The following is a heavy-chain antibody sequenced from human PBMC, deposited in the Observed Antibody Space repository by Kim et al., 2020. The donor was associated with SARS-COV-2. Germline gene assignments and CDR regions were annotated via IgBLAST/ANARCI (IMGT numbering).Heavy chain of an antibody. CDR3: ARVTYGPGEVILDY. Sequence: LSLTCAASGFSFSSHWMSWVRQAPGKGLEWVANIKQDESEKYYADSMKGRFTISRDNAKNSQYLHMNSLRVDDTAVYYCARVTYGPGEVILDYWGQGTLVTVSS. CDR2: IKQDESEK. D-gene: IGHD3-10*01. CDR1: GFSFSSHW. J-gene: IGHJ4*02. V-gene: IGHV3-7*01.